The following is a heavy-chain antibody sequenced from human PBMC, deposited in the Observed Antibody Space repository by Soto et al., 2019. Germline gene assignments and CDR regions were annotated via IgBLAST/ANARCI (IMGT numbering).Heavy chain of an antibody. J-gene: IGHJ5*02. CDR3: ARDRLVRGVISWFDP. CDR1: GFTFSSYS. Sequence: PGGSLRLFCAASGFTFSSYSMNWVRQAPGKGLEWVSSISSSSSYIYYADSVKGRFTISRDNAKNSLYLQMNSLRAEDTAVYYCARDRLVRGVISWFDPWGQGTLVTVSS. D-gene: IGHD3-10*01. V-gene: IGHV3-21*01. CDR2: ISSSSSYI.